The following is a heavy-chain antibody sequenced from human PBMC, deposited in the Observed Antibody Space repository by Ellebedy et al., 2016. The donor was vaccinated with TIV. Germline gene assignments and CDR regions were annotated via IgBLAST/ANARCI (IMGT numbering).Heavy chain of an antibody. CDR2: TYYRSKWLT. CDR1: GDSVSGTASA. Sequence: SQTLSLTCAISGDSVSGTASAWNWIRLSPSRGLEWLGRTYYRSKWLTDYAVSLTDRIDINPDTSKNQFSLQLTSVTHEDTAVYYCARDPSWCYSCLDVWGQGTTVIVSS. J-gene: IGHJ6*02. V-gene: IGHV6-1*01. CDR3: ARDPSWCYSCLDV. D-gene: IGHD2-8*01.